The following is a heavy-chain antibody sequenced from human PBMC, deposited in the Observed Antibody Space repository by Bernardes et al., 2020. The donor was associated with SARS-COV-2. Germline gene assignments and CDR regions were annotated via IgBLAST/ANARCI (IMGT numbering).Heavy chain of an antibody. CDR1: GFTFSSYA. CDR2: ISGSGGST. D-gene: IGHD3-10*01. V-gene: IGHV3-23*01. Sequence: GGSLRLSCAASGFTFSSYAMSWARQPPGKWLEWVSGISGSGGSTYYADSVKGRFTISRDNSKNTLYLQMHSLRADDTAVYYCAKAEGIYYYSTGGHWGQGTLVTVSS. J-gene: IGHJ4*02. CDR3: AKAEGIYYYSTGGH.